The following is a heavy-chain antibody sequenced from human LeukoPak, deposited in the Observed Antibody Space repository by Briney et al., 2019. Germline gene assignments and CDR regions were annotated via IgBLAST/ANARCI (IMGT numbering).Heavy chain of an antibody. CDR3: ARGQYYYGAGKEDL. Sequence: ASVKVSCKASGYTVTSYGLSWVRHAPGQGLEWMGWVSTYNGIPTYAQKFQGRVLVTTNTSTSTAYMEVRGLTSDDTAVYYCARGQYYYGAGKEDLWGQGTLVTVSS. J-gene: IGHJ5*02. V-gene: IGHV1-18*01. CDR2: VSTYNGIP. D-gene: IGHD3-10*01. CDR1: GYTVTSYG.